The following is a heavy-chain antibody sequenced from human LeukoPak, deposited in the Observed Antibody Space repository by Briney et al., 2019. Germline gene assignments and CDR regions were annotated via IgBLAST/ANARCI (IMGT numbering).Heavy chain of an antibody. CDR2: ISYDGSNK. CDR1: GFTFSSYA. Sequence: PGGSLRLSCEASGFTFSSYAMHWVRQAPGKGLEWVAVISYDGSNKYYADSVKGRFTISRDNSKNTLYLQMNSLRAEDTAVYYCASSGPYYYDSSGYDYWGQGTLVTVSS. D-gene: IGHD3-22*01. V-gene: IGHV3-30-3*01. J-gene: IGHJ4*02. CDR3: ASSGPYYYDSSGYDY.